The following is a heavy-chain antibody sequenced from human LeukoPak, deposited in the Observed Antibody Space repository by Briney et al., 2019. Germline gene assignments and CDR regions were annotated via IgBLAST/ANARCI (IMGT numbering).Heavy chain of an antibody. CDR1: GFTFRTYA. J-gene: IGHJ4*02. CDR2: IGVSGTST. D-gene: IGHD3-10*01. Sequence: GGSLRLSCAASGFTFRTYAMNWVRQAPGKGLEWVSGIGVSGTSTYYADSVKGRFTISRDNSKNTLYLQMDSLRAEDTAKYYCTKALFGGFQYWGQGILVTVSS. CDR3: TKALFGGFQY. V-gene: IGHV3-23*01.